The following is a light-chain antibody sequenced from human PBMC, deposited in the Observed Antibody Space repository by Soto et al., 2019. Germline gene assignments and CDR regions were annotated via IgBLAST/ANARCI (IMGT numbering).Light chain of an antibody. CDR2: YAS. J-gene: IGKJ1*01. Sequence: DVQMTQSPSTLSASVGDRVTITCRASQSISKHLAWYQLRPGKAPRLLIYYASTLDRGVPSRFNGSGSGTEFTLTIISLQPDDFATYYCQQYASFSPAFGQGTKMGI. CDR3: QQYASFSPA. CDR1: QSISKH. V-gene: IGKV1-5*01.